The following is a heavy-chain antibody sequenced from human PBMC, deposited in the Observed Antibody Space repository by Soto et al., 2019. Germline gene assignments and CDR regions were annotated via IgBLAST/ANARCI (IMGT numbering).Heavy chain of an antibody. J-gene: IGHJ5*02. CDR2: IYYSGST. CDR3: ALGYSSGWSNWFDP. D-gene: IGHD6-19*01. CDR1: GVSISSGGYY. V-gene: IGHV4-31*03. Sequence: QVQLQESGPGLVKPSQPLSLTCTVSGVSISSGGYYWSWIRQHPGKGLEWIGYIYYSGSTYYNRSLKSRVTIAVDTYKNQFSLKLSSVTAADTAVYYCALGYSSGWSNWFDPWGQGTLVTVSS.